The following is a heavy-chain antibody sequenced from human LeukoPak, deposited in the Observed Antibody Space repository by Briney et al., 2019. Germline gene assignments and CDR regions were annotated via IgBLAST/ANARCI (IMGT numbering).Heavy chain of an antibody. CDR2: IYSGGST. D-gene: IGHD2-2*01. CDR1: GFTFSSYW. Sequence: GGSLRLSCAASGFTFSSYWMSWVRQAPGKGLGWVSVIYSGGSTYYADSVKGRFTISRDNSQNTLYLQVNSLRAEDTAVYYCAKGLVPAAIRVVDYWGQGTLVTVSS. V-gene: IGHV3-23*03. CDR3: AKGLVPAAIRVVDY. J-gene: IGHJ4*02.